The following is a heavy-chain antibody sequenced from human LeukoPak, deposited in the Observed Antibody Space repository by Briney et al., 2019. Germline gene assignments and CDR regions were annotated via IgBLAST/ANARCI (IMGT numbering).Heavy chain of an antibody. CDR2: INPNSGGT. J-gene: IGHJ4*02. CDR3: ARGVSGILEWLFSPPDY. Sequence: ASVKVSCKASGYTFTGYYMHWVRQAPGQGLEWMGWINPNSGGTNYAQKFQGRVTTTRDTSISTAYMELSRLRSDDTAVYYCARGVSGILEWLFSPPDYWGQGTLVTVSS. D-gene: IGHD3-3*01. V-gene: IGHV1-2*02. CDR1: GYTFTGYY.